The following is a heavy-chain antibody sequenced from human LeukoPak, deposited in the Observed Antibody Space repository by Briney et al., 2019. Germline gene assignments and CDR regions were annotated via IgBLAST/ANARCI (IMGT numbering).Heavy chain of an antibody. J-gene: IGHJ4*02. V-gene: IGHV3-30*04. Sequence: PGGSLRLSCVASGFRFSGYAIHWVRQAPGKGLEWVALISYDGGRKDYADSVRGRFTIDRDNSKNTVYLQMNSLRPDDTAIYFCARQEARNYYYEGLDYWGPGNLVTVSS. CDR2: ISYDGGRK. CDR1: GFRFSGYA. CDR3: ARQEARNYYYEGLDY. D-gene: IGHD3-22*01.